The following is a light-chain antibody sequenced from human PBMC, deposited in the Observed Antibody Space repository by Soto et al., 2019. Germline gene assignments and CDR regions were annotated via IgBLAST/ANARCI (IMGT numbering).Light chain of an antibody. CDR3: QQYGGSPRALS. J-gene: IGKJ4*01. Sequence: EIVLTQSPDTLSLSPGERATLSCRASQSVSSDFLVWYQQKIGQAPRLLIYATSRRATGIPDRFSGSGSGTDFTLTISRLEHEDFAVYYCQQYGGSPRALSFGGGTRVQIK. V-gene: IGKV3-20*01. CDR2: ATS. CDR1: QSVSSDF.